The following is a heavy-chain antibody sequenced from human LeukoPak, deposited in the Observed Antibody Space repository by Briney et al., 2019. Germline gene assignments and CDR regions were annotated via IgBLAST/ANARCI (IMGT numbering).Heavy chain of an antibody. J-gene: IGHJ4*02. D-gene: IGHD6-13*01. CDR2: IRSKAYGGTT. V-gene: IGHV3-49*04. Sequence: TGGSLRLSCTASGFTFGDYAMSWVRQAPGKGLEWVGFIRSKAYGGTTEYAASVKGRFTISRDDSKSIAYLQMNSLKTEDTAVYYCTTIAAEFDYWGQGTLVTVSS. CDR3: TTIAAEFDY. CDR1: GFTFGDYA.